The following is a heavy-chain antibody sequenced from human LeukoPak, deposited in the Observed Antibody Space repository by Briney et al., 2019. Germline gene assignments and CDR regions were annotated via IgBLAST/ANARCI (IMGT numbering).Heavy chain of an antibody. Sequence: PSETLSLTCTVSGGSISSYYWSWIRQPPGKGLEWIGYIYYSGSTSYNPSLKSRVTISVDTSKNQFSLKLSSVTAADTAVYYCARGSDYGWDYWGQGTLVTVSS. CDR1: GGSISSYY. J-gene: IGHJ4*02. V-gene: IGHV4-59*01. D-gene: IGHD4/OR15-4a*01. CDR2: IYYSGST. CDR3: ARGSDYGWDY.